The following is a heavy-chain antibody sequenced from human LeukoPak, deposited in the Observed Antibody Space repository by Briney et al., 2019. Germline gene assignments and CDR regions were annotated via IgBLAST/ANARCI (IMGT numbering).Heavy chain of an antibody. CDR1: GFTFSDYY. CDR2: ISSSGSTI. V-gene: IGHV3-11*04. J-gene: IGHJ6*02. Sequence: GGSLRLSCAASGFTFSDYYMSWIRQAPGKGLEWVSYISSSGSTIYYADSVKGRFTISRDNAKNSLYLQMNSLRAEDTAVYYCARDAAIAAAGRNYGMDVWGQGTTVTVSS. CDR3: ARDAAIAAAGRNYGMDV. D-gene: IGHD6-13*01.